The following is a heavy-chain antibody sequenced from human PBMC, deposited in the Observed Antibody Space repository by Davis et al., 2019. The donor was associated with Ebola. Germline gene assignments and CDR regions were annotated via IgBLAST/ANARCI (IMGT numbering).Heavy chain of an antibody. CDR1: GFTFSSYG. Sequence: GESLKISCAASGFTFSSYGMHWVRQAPGKGLEWVSSISSSSSYIYYADSVKGRFTISRDNAKNSLYLQMNSLRAEDTAVYYCARVPATYYGMDVWGKGTTVTVSS. V-gene: IGHV3-21*01. CDR2: ISSSSSYI. CDR3: ARVPATYYGMDV. J-gene: IGHJ6*04.